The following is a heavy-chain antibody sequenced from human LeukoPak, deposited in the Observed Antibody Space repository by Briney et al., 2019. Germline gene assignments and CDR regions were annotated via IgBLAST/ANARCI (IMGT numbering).Heavy chain of an antibody. D-gene: IGHD3-3*01. J-gene: IGHJ4*02. CDR2: IKQDGSEK. CDR3: ARDSTYYDFWSGYYTGYYFDY. Sequence: GGSLRLSCAGSGFIVSSNYMSWVRQAPGKGLEWVANIKQDGSEKYYVDSVKGRFTISRDNAKNSLYLQMNSLRAEDTAVYYCARDSTYYDFWSGYYTGYYFDYWGQGTLVTVSS. CDR1: GFIVSSNY. V-gene: IGHV3-7*01.